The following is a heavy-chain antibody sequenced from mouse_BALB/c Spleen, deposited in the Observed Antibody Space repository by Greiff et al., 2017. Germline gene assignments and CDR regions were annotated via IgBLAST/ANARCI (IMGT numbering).Heavy chain of an antibody. Sequence: EVMLVESGGGLVQPGGSLKLSCAASGFTFSSYGMSWVRQTPDKRLEVVATINSNGGSTYYPDSVKGRFTISRDNAKNTLYLQMSSLKSEDTAMYYCARGAPWFAYWGQGTLVTVSA. V-gene: IGHV5-6-3*01. CDR3: ARGAPWFAY. CDR1: GFTFSSYG. CDR2: INSNGGST. J-gene: IGHJ3*01. D-gene: IGHD3-1*01.